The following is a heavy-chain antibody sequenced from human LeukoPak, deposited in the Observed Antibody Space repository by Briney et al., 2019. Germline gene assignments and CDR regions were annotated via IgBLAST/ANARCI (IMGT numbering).Heavy chain of an antibody. D-gene: IGHD4-23*01. V-gene: IGHV1-18*01. Sequence: ASVKVSCEASGYTFDSYGISWVRQAPGQGLEWMGWISCYTGNTNHAQKFQDRVTMTMDTSTTTVYMELRSLRSDDTAVYYCARDMNTRVTPISYAFDLWGQGTMVTVSS. CDR1: GYTFDSYG. J-gene: IGHJ3*01. CDR3: ARDMNTRVTPISYAFDL. CDR2: ISCYTGNT.